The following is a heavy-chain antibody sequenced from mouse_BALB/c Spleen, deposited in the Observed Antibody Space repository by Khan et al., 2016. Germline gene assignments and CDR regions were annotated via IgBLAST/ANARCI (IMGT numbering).Heavy chain of an antibody. Sequence: EVQLVESGGGLVHPGGSLKLSCAASGFDFSRYWMSWVRQAPGKGLEWIGEINPDSYTINYTPSLKDKFIISRDNAKNTLYLQMRKVRSEDTALYYCARAGYYGYLAYWGQGTLVTVSA. V-gene: IGHV4-1*02. J-gene: IGHJ3*01. D-gene: IGHD1-1*01. CDR3: ARAGYYGYLAY. CDR2: INPDSYTI. CDR1: GFDFSRYW.